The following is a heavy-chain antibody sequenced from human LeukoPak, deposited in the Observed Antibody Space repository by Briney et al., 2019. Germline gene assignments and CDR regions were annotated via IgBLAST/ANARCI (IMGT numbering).Heavy chain of an antibody. Sequence: SVKVSCKASGGTFSSYAISWVRQAPGQGLEWMGGIIPIFGTANYAQKFQGRVTTTADESTSTAYMELSSLRSEDTAVYYCARAYDFWSAADYWGQGTLVTVSS. D-gene: IGHD3-3*01. CDR2: IIPIFGTA. CDR3: ARAYDFWSAADY. J-gene: IGHJ4*02. V-gene: IGHV1-69*13. CDR1: GGTFSSYA.